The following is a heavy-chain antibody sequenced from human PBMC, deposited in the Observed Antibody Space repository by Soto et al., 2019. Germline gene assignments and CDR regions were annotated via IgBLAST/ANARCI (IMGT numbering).Heavy chain of an antibody. CDR1: GYTFTSYG. CDR3: ARDRGSYALDY. V-gene: IGHV1-18*01. Sequence: QVKLVQSGAEVKKPGASVKVSCKASGYTFTSYGISWVRQAPGQGLEWMGWISANNGNTNYAQKVKVRVTMTTDTSTSTADMELRSLRSDDTAVYYCARDRGSYALDYWGQGTLVTVSS. J-gene: IGHJ4*02. CDR2: ISANNGNT. D-gene: IGHD1-26*01.